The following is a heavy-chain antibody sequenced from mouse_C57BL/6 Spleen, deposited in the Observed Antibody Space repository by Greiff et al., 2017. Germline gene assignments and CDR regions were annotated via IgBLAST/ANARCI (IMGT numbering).Heavy chain of an antibody. CDR1: GYSITSGYD. CDR2: ISYSGST. V-gene: IGHV3-1*01. D-gene: IGHD4-1*01. J-gene: IGHJ3*01. CDR3: ARGLGRGFAY. Sequence: EVQLVESGPGMVKPSQSLSLTCTVTGYSITSGYDWHWIRHFPGNKLEWMGYISYSGSTNYNPSLKSRISITHDTSKNHFFLKLNSVTTEDTATYYCARGLGRGFAYWGQGTLVTVSA.